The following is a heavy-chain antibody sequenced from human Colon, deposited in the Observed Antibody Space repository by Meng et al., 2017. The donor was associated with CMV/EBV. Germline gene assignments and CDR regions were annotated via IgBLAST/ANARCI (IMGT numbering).Heavy chain of an antibody. CDR1: GYTFTGHY. CDR2: INPNSGGT. D-gene: IGHD3-3*01. CDR3: AKEVAPRLSDFWSGYSPFDP. V-gene: IGHV1-2*02. J-gene: IGHJ5*02. Sequence: ASVKVSCKASGYTFTGHYIHWVRQAPGQGLEWMGWINPNSGGTNYAQKFQGRVTMTSDTSISTAYMELSRLRYDDTAVYYCAKEVAPRLSDFWSGYSPFDPWGQGTLVTVSS.